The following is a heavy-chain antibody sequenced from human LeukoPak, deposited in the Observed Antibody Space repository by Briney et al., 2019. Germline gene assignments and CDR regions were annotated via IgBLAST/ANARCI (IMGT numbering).Heavy chain of an antibody. Sequence: GGSLRLSCAASGFTFSSYSMTRVRQAPGKGLEWVSAISGSGGSTYYADSVKGRFTISRDNSKNTLYLQMNSLRAEDTAVYYCANGGSSSFPYYFDYWGQGTLVTVSS. V-gene: IGHV3-23*01. CDR3: ANGGSSSFPYYFDY. CDR2: ISGSGGST. D-gene: IGHD6-6*01. CDR1: GFTFSSYS. J-gene: IGHJ4*02.